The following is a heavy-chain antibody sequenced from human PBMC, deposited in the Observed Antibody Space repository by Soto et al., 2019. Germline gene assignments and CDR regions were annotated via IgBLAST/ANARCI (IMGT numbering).Heavy chain of an antibody. CDR1: GASISSGDYY. V-gene: IGHV4-30-4*01. D-gene: IGHD2-2*01. CDR3: ARASYGSSTYYLDY. J-gene: IGHJ4*02. Sequence: PSETLSLTCTVSGASISSGDYYWTWIRQPPGKGLEWIGSIYYSGSTYYNPSLKSRVTISVDTSNNQFSLKLSSVTAADTAVYYCARASYGSSTYYLDYWGQGTLVTVSS. CDR2: IYYSGST.